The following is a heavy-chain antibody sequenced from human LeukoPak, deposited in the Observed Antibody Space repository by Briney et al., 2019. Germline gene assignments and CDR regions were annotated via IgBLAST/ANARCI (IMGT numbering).Heavy chain of an antibody. J-gene: IGHJ5*02. Sequence: SETLSLTCAVSGGSISSGGYSWSWIRQPPGKGLEWIGYIYYSGSTNYNPSLKSRVTISVDTSKNQFSLKLSSVTAADTAVYYCARDYLHCSGGSCGFDPWGQGTLVTVSS. CDR2: IYYSGST. V-gene: IGHV4-61*08. CDR3: ARDYLHCSGGSCGFDP. CDR1: GGSISSGGYS. D-gene: IGHD2-15*01.